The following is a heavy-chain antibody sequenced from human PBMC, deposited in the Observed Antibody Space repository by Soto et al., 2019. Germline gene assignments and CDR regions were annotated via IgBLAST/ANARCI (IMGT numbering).Heavy chain of an antibody. V-gene: IGHV1-58*01. CDR1: GLTFTSSA. CDR3: ARWVRLAAAYLNWFDP. D-gene: IGHD6-13*01. J-gene: IGHJ5*02. Sequence: ASVKVSCKASGLTFTSSAVQWVRQARGHRLEWIGWIVVGSGNTKNAQKFQERVTITRDMSTSTAYMELSSLRSEDTAVYYCARWVRLAAAYLNWFDPWGQGTLVTV. CDR2: IVVGSGNT.